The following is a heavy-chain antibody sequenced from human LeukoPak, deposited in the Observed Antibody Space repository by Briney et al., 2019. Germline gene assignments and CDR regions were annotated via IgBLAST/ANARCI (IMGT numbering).Heavy chain of an antibody. CDR3: ARSPSYYDILTGYYYYYMDV. CDR2: ISGSGSTI. D-gene: IGHD3-9*01. Sequence: PGGSLRLSCAASGFTFSSYEMNWVRQAPGKGLEWVSYISGSGSTIYYADSVKGRFTISRDNAKNSLYLQMNSLRAEDTAVYYCARSPSYYDILTGYYYYYMDVWGKGTTITISS. CDR1: GFTFSSYE. V-gene: IGHV3-48*03. J-gene: IGHJ6*03.